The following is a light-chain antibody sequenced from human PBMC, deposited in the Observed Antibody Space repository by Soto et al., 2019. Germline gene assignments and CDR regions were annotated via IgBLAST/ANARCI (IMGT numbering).Light chain of an antibody. CDR3: AAWDDSVNGVV. CDR1: SSNIGSNP. V-gene: IGLV1-44*01. Sequence: QSVLTQPPSASGTPGQRVTISCSGSSSNIGSNPVDWYQQLPGTAPKVLIYSNNQRPAGVPDRFSGSKSGTSASLAISGLQSGDETDYYCAAWDDSVNGVVFGGGTKLTVL. J-gene: IGLJ2*01. CDR2: SNN.